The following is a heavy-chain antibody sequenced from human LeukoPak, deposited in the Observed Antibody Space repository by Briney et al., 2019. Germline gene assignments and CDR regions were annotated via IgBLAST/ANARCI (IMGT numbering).Heavy chain of an antibody. CDR3: VKDLTGTWSFDY. V-gene: IGHV3-30*14. D-gene: IGHD3-9*01. J-gene: IGHJ4*02. CDR2: ISYDGSNK. Sequence: GRSLRLSCAASGFTFSSYAMHWVRQAPGKGLEWVAVISYDGSNKYYADSVKDRFTISRDNSRNALYVQLTSLRLEDTALYYCVKDLTGTWSFDYWGQGTLVTVSS. CDR1: GFTFSSYA.